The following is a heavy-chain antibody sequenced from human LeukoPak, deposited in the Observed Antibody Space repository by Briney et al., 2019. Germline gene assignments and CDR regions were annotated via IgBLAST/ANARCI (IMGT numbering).Heavy chain of an antibody. CDR1: GGSISSYY. V-gene: IGHV4-59*01. CDR3: AREGTDGGNPDY. Sequence: PSETLSLTCTVSGGSISSYYWSWIRQPPGKGLEWIGYIYYSGSTNYNPSLKSRVTISVDTSKNQFSLKLSSVTAADTAVYYCAREGTDGGNPDYWGQGTLVTVSS. CDR2: IYYSGST. J-gene: IGHJ4*02. D-gene: IGHD4-23*01.